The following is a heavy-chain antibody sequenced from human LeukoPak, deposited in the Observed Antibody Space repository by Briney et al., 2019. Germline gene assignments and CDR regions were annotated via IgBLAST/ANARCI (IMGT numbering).Heavy chain of an antibody. CDR1: GGSISSHY. Sequence: SETLSLTCTVSGGSISSHYWGWIRQPAGKGLEWIGRIYTTGSTTYNPSLKSRVTMSVDTSKSQFSLNLSSVTAADTVVYYCARGSYSSSWYWYFDLWGRGALVTVSS. CDR2: IYTTGST. CDR3: ARGSYSSSWYWYFDL. V-gene: IGHV4-4*07. J-gene: IGHJ2*01. D-gene: IGHD6-13*01.